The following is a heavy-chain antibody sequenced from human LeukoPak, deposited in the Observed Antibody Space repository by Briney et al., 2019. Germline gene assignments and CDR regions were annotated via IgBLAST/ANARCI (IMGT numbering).Heavy chain of an antibody. CDR3: ARATVATFYYMDI. CDR1: GYTFTGYY. V-gene: IGHV1-2*02. D-gene: IGHD1/OR15-1a*01. CDR2: INPNSGGT. Sequence: GASVKVSCKASGYTFTGYYMHWVRQAPGQGLEWMGWINPNSGGTNYAQKFQGRVTMTRDTSISTAYMELSRLRSDDTAVYCCARATVATFYYMDIWGKGATVTVFS. J-gene: IGHJ6*03.